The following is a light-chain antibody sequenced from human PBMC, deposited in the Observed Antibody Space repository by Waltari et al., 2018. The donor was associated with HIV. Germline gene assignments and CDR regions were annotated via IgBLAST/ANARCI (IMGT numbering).Light chain of an antibody. CDR3: QQYDDGPRGIT. CDR2: EAA. Sequence: EIVMTQSPPTLSVSPGQRVTLSCRASQSISAKVAWYQQRPGQAPRLLIYEAATRPTGIPARFSGSGSGTECTLTISSLQSEDFATYFCQQYDDGPRGITFGQGTTLEIK. CDR1: QSISAK. V-gene: IGKV3-15*01. J-gene: IGKJ2*01.